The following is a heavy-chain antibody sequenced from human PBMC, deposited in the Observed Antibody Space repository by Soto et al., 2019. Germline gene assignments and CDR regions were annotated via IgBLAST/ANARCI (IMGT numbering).Heavy chain of an antibody. Sequence: GGSLRLSCTASGFTFGNYAMSWVRQAPGKGLEWVGFIRSKAYGGTTEYAASVKGRFTISRDDSKSIAYLQMNSLKTEDTAVYYCTRSLFKXPQKTMFGVVGGDYFDYWGQGTLVTVSS. CDR3: TRSLFKXPQKTMFGVVGGDYFDY. CDR1: GFTFGNYA. D-gene: IGHD3-3*01. V-gene: IGHV3-49*04. J-gene: IGHJ4*02. CDR2: IRSKAYGGTT.